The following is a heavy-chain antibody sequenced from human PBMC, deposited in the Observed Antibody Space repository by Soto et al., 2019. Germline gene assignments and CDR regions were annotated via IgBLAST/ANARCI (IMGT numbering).Heavy chain of an antibody. J-gene: IGHJ4*02. Sequence: WGSLRLSCAASGFTFSDYYMSWVRQAPGRGLEWISYSSNSGTFARYATSVKGRFSISRYNANNSLYLEMNSLRVEDTAVYYCARSGDNFNVLDYWGQGT. CDR3: ARSGDNFNVLDY. CDR1: GFTFSDYY. CDR2: SSNSGTFA. D-gene: IGHD1-1*01. V-gene: IGHV3-11*06.